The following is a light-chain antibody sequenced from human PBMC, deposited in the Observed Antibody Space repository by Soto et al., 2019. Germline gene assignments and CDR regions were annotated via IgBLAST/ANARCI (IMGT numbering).Light chain of an antibody. J-gene: IGLJ1*01. CDR2: EGT. CDR1: SSDVGSYNL. CDR3: YSYAGENLYV. V-gene: IGLV2-23*01. Sequence: QSALTQPASVSASPGQSITIPCTGTSSDVGSYNLVSWFQQHPGKVPKLLIYEGTKRTSGLSDRFSGSKSGNTASLTISGRQAEDEADYYCYSYAGENLYVFGTGTKLTVL.